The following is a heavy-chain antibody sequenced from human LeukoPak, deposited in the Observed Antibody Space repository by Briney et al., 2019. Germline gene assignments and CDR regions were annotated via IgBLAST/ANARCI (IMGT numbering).Heavy chain of an antibody. CDR2: INHSGST. V-gene: IGHV4-34*01. Sequence: SETLSLTCAVYGGSFSGYYWNWIRQPPGKGLEWIGEINHSGSTNYNPSLKSRVTISVDTSKNQFSLKLSSVTAADAAVYYCARVRSSGYWGQGTLVTVSS. J-gene: IGHJ4*02. D-gene: IGHD3-22*01. CDR3: ARVRSSGY. CDR1: GGSFSGYY.